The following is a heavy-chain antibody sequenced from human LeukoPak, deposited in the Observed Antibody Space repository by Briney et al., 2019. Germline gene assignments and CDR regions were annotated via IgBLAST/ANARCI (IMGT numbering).Heavy chain of an antibody. CDR1: GYTFINHG. CDR2: MIPNSGNT. Sequence: ASVRVSCKASGYTFINHGFNWVRQATGQGLEWMGWMIPNSGNTGYAQKFQGRVTMTRNTSISTAYMELSSLRSEDTAVYYCARSTPTFGVVTYYYMDVWGKGTTVTVSS. D-gene: IGHD3-3*01. J-gene: IGHJ6*03. V-gene: IGHV1-8*01. CDR3: ARSTPTFGVVTYYYMDV.